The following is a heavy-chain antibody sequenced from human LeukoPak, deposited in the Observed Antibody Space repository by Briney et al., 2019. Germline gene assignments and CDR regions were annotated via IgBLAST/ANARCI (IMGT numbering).Heavy chain of an antibody. CDR3: AKGRWNGMDV. Sequence: SETLSLTCTVSGVSISAYYWSWIRQPPRKGQEWIGPINYRGSTNYNPFLKSRITISIDTSKNHVPLKLNSVTAADAAVYFCAKGRWNGMDVWGRGTTVTVSS. CDR2: INYRGST. V-gene: IGHV4-59*01. D-gene: IGHD4-23*01. J-gene: IGHJ6*02. CDR1: GVSISAYY.